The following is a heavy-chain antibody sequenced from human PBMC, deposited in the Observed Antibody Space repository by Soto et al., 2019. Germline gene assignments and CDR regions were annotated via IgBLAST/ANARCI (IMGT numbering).Heavy chain of an antibody. D-gene: IGHD3-10*01. CDR1: GGSISSGDYY. CDR3: ASGDYYGSGSYSPFAY. Sequence: QVQLQESGPGLVKPSQTLSLTCTVSGGSISSGDYYWSWIRQPPGKGLEWIGYIYYSGSTYYNPSLKSRVTISVDTSKNQCALKLSSVTAADTAVYYCASGDYYGSGSYSPFAYWGQGTLVTVSS. CDR2: IYYSGST. J-gene: IGHJ4*02. V-gene: IGHV4-30-4*01.